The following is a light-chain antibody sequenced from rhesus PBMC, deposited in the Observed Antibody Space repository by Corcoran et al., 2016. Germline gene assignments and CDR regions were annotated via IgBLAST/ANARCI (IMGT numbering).Light chain of an antibody. J-gene: IGKJ3*01. CDR3: QKYSASPFT. V-gene: IGKV3-53*01. Sequence: QVILTQSPATLSLSPGERATLSCRASESVSSYLAWYQQKPGQAPRLFIYGATRRASGIPGRFSGSGSGKGFTLTIISLGPEVFAVYYCQKYSASPFTFVPGTKLDIK. CDR1: ESVSSY. CDR2: GAT.